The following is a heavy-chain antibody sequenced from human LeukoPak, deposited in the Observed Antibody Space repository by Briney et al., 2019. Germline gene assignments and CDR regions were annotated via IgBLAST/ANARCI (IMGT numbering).Heavy chain of an antibody. D-gene: IGHD2-2*01. CDR1: GGSISSNSYY. CDR2: IYYSGST. CDR3: ARVSYCSSTSCYDAFDI. V-gene: IGHV4-39*01. Sequence: SETLSLTCTVSGGSISSNSYYWGWIRQPPGKGLEWIGSIYYSGSTYYNPSLESRVTISVDTSKNQFSLKLSSVTAADTAVYYCARVSYCSSTSCYDAFDIWGQGTMVTVSS. J-gene: IGHJ3*02.